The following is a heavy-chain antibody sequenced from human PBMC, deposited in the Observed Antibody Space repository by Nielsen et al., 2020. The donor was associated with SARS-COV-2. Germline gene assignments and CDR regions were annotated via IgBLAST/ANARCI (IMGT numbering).Heavy chain of an antibody. CDR3: ARTPGAYFDY. Sequence: GGSLRLSCAASGFTFSSYAMSWVRQAPGKGLEWVSAISGASTYSADSVKGRFTISRDNSKNTLYLQMNSLRAEDTAVYYCARTPGAYFDYWGQGTLVTVSS. D-gene: IGHD1-26*01. J-gene: IGHJ4*02. V-gene: IGHV3-23*01. CDR1: GFTFSSYA. CDR2: ISGAST.